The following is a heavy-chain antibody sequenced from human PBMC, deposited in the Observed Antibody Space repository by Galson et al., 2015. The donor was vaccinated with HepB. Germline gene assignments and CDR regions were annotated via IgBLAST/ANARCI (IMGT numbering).Heavy chain of an antibody. D-gene: IGHD3-3*01. Sequence: SLRLSCAASGFTFSDYYMSWIRQAPGKGLEWVSYISSSGSTIYYADSVKGRFTISRDNAKNSLYLQMNSLRAEDTAVYYCARGGITIFGVVIPYYYYMDVWGKGTTVTVSS. J-gene: IGHJ6*03. CDR1: GFTFSDYY. CDR3: ARGGITIFGVVIPYYYYMDV. V-gene: IGHV3-11*01. CDR2: ISSSGSTI.